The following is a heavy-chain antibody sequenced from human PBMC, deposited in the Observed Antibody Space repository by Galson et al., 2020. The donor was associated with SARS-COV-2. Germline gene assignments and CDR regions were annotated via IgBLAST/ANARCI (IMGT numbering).Heavy chain of an antibody. CDR2: ISGSGGST. CDR1: GFTLSSYA. D-gene: IGHD3-10*02. J-gene: IGHJ6*02. Sequence: VVSLRLSCAASGFTLSSYAMSWVRQAPGKGLEWVSSISGSGGSTYYADSVKGRFTISRDNSKNTLYLQMNSLRAEDTAVYYCATTFSYYYYGMDVWGQGTTVTVSS. V-gene: IGHV3-23*01. CDR3: ATTFSYYYYGMDV.